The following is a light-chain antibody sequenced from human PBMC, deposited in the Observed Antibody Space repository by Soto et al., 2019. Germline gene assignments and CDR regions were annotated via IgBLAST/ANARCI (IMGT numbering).Light chain of an antibody. CDR2: NND. CDR1: SSNIGSNT. CDR3: ESWDDSLYGAV. V-gene: IGLV1-44*01. J-gene: IGLJ2*01. Sequence: QSVLTQPPSASGTPGQRVTISCSGSSSNIGSNTINWYQQFPGTAPKLLIYNNDQRPSGVPDRFSASKSGTSASLAISGLQSEDEAEYYCESWDDSLYGAVFGGGTKVTVL.